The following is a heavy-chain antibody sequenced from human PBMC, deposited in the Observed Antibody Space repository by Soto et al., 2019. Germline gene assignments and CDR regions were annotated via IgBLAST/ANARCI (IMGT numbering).Heavy chain of an antibody. CDR3: ARHTSDFWSGNYYYYYGMDV. CDR1: GYSFTSYW. J-gene: IGHJ6*02. CDR2: IYPGDSDT. Sequence: GESLKISCKGSGYSFTSYWIGWVRQMPGKGLEWMGIIYPGDSDTRYSPSFQGQVTISAYKSISTAYLQWSSLKASDTAMYYCARHTSDFWSGNYYYYYGMDVWGQGTTVTVSS. V-gene: IGHV5-51*01. D-gene: IGHD3-3*01.